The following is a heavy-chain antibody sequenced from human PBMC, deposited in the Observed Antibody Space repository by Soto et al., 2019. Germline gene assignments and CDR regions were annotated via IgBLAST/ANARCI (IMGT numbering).Heavy chain of an antibody. J-gene: IGHJ4*02. CDR3: ARAPPYYDSRGYLDY. CDR2: IIPIFGTA. CDR1: GGTFSSYA. D-gene: IGHD3-22*01. Sequence: ASVKVSCKASGGTFSSYAISWVRQAPGQGLEWMGGIIPIFGTANYAQKFQGRVTITADKSTSTAYMELSSLRSEDTAVYYCARAPPYYDSRGYLDYWGQGTLVTVSS. V-gene: IGHV1-69*06.